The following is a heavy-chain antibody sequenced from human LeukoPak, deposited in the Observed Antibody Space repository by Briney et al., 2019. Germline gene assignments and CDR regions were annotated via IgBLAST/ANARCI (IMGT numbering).Heavy chain of an antibody. CDR3: AKERDTAMVTIDY. CDR1: GFTFSAYG. Sequence: GGSLRLSCAASGFTFSAYGVHWVRQAPGKGLEWVAFIRYDGSNKYYADSVKGRFTISRDNSKNTLYLQMNSLRAEDTAVYYCAKERDTAMVTIDYWGQGTLVTVSS. CDR2: IRYDGSNK. D-gene: IGHD5-18*01. V-gene: IGHV3-30*02. J-gene: IGHJ4*02.